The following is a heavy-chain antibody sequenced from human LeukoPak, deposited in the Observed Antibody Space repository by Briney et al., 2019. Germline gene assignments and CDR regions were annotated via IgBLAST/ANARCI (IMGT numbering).Heavy chain of an antibody. J-gene: IGHJ4*02. CDR2: ISYDGSNK. Sequence: GGSLRLSCAASGFTFSSYGMHWVRQAPGKGLEWVAVISYDGSNKYYADSVKGRLTISRDNSKNTLYLQMNSLRAEDTAVYYCAKGTMIVGIDYWGQGTLVTVSS. CDR3: AKGTMIVGIDY. V-gene: IGHV3-30*18. CDR1: GFTFSSYG. D-gene: IGHD3-22*01.